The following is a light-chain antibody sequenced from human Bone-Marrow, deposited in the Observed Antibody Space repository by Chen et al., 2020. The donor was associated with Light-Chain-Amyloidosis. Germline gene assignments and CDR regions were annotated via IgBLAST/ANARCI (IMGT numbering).Light chain of an antibody. CDR2: DDS. CDR3: QVWDRSSDRPV. CDR1: NIGSQS. Sequence: SSVLPQPSSFSVAPGQTATTACGGNNIGSQSVHWYQQTPGQAPLLVVYDDSDRPSGIPERMSGSNSGNTATMTISRVEAGDEADYYWQVWDRSSDRPVFGGGTKLTVL. J-gene: IGLJ3*02. V-gene: IGLV3-21*02.